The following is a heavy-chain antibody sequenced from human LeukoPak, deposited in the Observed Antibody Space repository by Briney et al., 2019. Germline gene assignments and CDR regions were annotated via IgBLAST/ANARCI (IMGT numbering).Heavy chain of an antibody. CDR3: ARRGVIISYFDY. Sequence: PGGSLRLSCAASGFTFSSYEMNWVRQAPGKGLEWVSYISSSGSTIYYADSVKGRFTISRDNAKNSLYLQMNSLRAEDTAVYYCARRGVIISYFDYWGQGTLVTVSS. CDR2: ISSSGSTI. CDR1: GFTFSSYE. V-gene: IGHV3-48*03. D-gene: IGHD3-10*01. J-gene: IGHJ4*02.